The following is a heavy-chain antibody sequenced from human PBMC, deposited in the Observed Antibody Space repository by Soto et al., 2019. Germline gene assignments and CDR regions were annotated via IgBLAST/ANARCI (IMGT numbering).Heavy chain of an antibody. D-gene: IGHD3-16*01. CDR3: ARGGTTGGLDV. CDR1: GFTFRRFV. Sequence: QVQLVESGGGVVQPGTSLRLSCVGSGFTFRRFVIPWVRQAPGKGLEWVALTSYDGSNTYYDDAVKGRFTISRDNSRNTVYLQMDSLSLEDTALYYCARGGTTGGLDVWGQGTLVSVSS. V-gene: IGHV3-30*19. J-gene: IGHJ4*02. CDR2: TSYDGSNT.